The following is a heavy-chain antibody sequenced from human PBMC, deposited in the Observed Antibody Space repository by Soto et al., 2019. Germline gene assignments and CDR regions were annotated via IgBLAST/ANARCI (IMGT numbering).Heavy chain of an antibody. J-gene: IGHJ4*02. D-gene: IGHD6-19*01. CDR2: ISYSGST. CDR3: ARAISGWYFDY. CDR1: GDSIGSGDYW. V-gene: IGHV4-30-4*01. Sequence: QVQLQESGPGLVKPSETLSLTCTVSGDSIGSGDYWWSWIRQSSGKGLEWIGYISYSGSTYYNPSLRSRVTISVDTSKNQFSVILTSVTASDTAVYYCARAISGWYFDYWGQGTLVTVSA.